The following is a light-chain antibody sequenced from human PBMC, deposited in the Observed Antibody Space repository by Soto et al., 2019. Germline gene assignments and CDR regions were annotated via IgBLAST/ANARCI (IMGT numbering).Light chain of an antibody. V-gene: IGKV1-39*01. CDR2: AAS. J-gene: IGKJ1*01. CDR1: QAISNY. CDR3: QQTYNTPRT. Sequence: DIEMTQSPSSLSASVGDRVTITCRASQAISNYLNWYQQKPGKAPKLLIYAASTLQSGVPSRFSGSGSGTDFTLTISSLQPEDFATYYCQQTYNTPRTFGQGTKVDNK.